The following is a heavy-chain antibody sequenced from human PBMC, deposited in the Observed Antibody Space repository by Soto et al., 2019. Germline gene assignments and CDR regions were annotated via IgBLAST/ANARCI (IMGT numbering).Heavy chain of an antibody. D-gene: IGHD2-8*01. CDR3: AKHPDRRLYPDYYYYGMDV. V-gene: IGHV3-23*01. CDR2: ISGSVGST. J-gene: IGHJ6*02. CDR1: GFTFSSYA. Sequence: PXVSLRLSCAACGFTFSSYAMSWVRQAPGKGLEWVSAISGSVGSTYYADSVKGRFTISRDNSKNTLYLQMNSLRAEDTAVYYCAKHPDRRLYPDYYYYGMDVCGQRTTVTVSS.